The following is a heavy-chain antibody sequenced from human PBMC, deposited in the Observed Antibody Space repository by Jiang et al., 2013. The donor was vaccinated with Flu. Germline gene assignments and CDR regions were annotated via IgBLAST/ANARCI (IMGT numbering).Heavy chain of an antibody. V-gene: IGHV1-24*01. D-gene: IGHD2-2*01. CDR2: FDPEDGET. Sequence: GAEVKKPGASVKVSCKVSGYTLTELSMHWVRQAPGKGLEWMGGFDPEDGETIYAQKFQGRVTMTEDTSTDTAYMELSSLRSEDTAVYYCATVRYCSSTSCYRSDVDYYYYGMDVWGQGTTVTVSS. CDR3: ATVRYCSSTSCYRSDVDYYYYGMDV. J-gene: IGHJ6*02. CDR1: GYTLTELS.